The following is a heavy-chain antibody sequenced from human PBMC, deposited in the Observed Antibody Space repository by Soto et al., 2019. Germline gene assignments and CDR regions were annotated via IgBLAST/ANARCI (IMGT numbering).Heavy chain of an antibody. Sequence: QLQLVESGSGLVRPSHALSLSCNASGGSLSSGGCSWAWVRLPTGKGLEWIGYIFDTGKTYFSASLKSRLSMTVDASRNQFFMQLASVTAADTAMYYCACLNGYNRYFDHWGRGTLVTVSS. CDR1: GGSLSSGGCS. V-gene: IGHV4-30-2*01. CDR2: IFDTGKT. D-gene: IGHD5-12*01. CDR3: ACLNGYNRYFDH. J-gene: IGHJ2*01.